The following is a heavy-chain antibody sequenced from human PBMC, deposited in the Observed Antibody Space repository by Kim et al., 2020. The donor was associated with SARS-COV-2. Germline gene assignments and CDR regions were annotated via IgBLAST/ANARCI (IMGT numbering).Heavy chain of an antibody. V-gene: IGHV4-34*01. D-gene: IGHD4-17*01. Sequence: SETLSLTCAVYGGSFSGYYWSWIRQPPGKGLEWIGEINHSGSTNYNPSLKSRVTISVDTSKNQFSLKLSSVTAADTAVYYCARGWRVTKPQTQRHNWFDPWGQGTLVTVSS. J-gene: IGHJ5*02. CDR2: INHSGST. CDR1: GGSFSGYY. CDR3: ARGWRVTKPQTQRHNWFDP.